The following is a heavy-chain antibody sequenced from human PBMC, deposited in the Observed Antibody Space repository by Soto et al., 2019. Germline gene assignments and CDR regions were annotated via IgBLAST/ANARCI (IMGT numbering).Heavy chain of an antibody. CDR3: ARGDSTDCSNGVCSFFYNHDMDV. CDR2: INPKSGGT. J-gene: IGHJ6*02. V-gene: IGHV1-2*04. D-gene: IGHD2-8*01. CDR1: GYSFTDYH. Sequence: ASVKVSCKASGYSFTDYHIHWVRQAPGQELEWLGRINPKSGGTSTAQRFQGWVTMTTDTSISTASMELTRLTSDDTAIYYCARGDSTDCSNGVCSFFYNHDMDVWGQGTTVTVSS.